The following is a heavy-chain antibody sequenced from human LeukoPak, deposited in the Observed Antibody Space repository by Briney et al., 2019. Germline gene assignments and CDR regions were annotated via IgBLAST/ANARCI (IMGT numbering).Heavy chain of an antibody. Sequence: SETLSLTCTVSGGSISSYYWSWIRQPPGKGLKWIGYIYYSGSTNYNPSLKSRVTISVDTSKNQFSLKLSSVTAADTAVYYCARWFGELYPYYYYGMDVWGQGPRSPSP. J-gene: IGHJ6*02. D-gene: IGHD3-10*01. CDR1: GGSISSYY. CDR3: ARWFGELYPYYYYGMDV. V-gene: IGHV4-59*08. CDR2: IYYSGST.